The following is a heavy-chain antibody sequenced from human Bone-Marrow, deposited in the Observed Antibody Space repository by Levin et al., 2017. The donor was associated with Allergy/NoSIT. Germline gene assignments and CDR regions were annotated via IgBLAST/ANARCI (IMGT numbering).Heavy chain of an antibody. CDR3: ARGQSMVRGVSITTDAFDK. J-gene: IGHJ3*02. V-gene: IGHV3-30*04. D-gene: IGHD3-10*01. CDR2: ISFNGRDT. CDR1: GFIFSNYA. Sequence: LSLTCAASGFIFSNYAIHWVRQAPGKGLEWVAFISFNGRDTYYADSVKGRFSVSRDNSESTLYLQMNSLRADDTAVYYCARGQSMVRGVSITTDAFDKWGQGTRVTVSS.